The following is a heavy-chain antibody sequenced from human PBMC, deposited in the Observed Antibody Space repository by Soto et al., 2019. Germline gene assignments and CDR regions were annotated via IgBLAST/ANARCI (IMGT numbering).Heavy chain of an antibody. CDR2: INHSGST. CDR1: GGSFSGYY. CDR3: VRGPNTAMVRTLYYYYGMDV. V-gene: IGHV4-34*01. D-gene: IGHD5-18*01. J-gene: IGHJ6*02. Sequence: PSETLSLTCAVYGGSFSGYYWSWIRQPPGKGLEWIGEINHSGSTNYNPSLKSRVTISVDTSKNQFSLKLSSVTAADTAVYYCVRGPNTAMVRTLYYYYGMDVWGQGTTVTVSS.